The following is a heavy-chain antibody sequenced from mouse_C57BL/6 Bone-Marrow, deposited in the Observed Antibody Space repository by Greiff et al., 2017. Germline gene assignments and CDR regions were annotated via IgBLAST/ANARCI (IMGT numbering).Heavy chain of an antibody. V-gene: IGHV5-4*03. CDR1: GFTFSSYA. Sequence: EVKLVESGGGLVKPGGSLKLSCAASGFTFSSYAMSWVRQTPEKRLEWVATISDGGSYTYYPDNVQGRFTISRDNAKNNLYLQMSHLKSEDTAMYYCARGPLDYWGQGTSVTVAS. J-gene: IGHJ4*01. CDR2: ISDGGSYT. CDR3: ARGPLDY.